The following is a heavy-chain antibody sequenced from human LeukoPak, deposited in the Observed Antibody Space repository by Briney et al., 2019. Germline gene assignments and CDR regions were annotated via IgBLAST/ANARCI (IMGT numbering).Heavy chain of an antibody. J-gene: IGHJ4*02. CDR3: ARFSGSYLVFDY. Sequence: ASVKVSCKASGYTFTGDYMHWVRQAPGQGLEWMGRINPNSGGTNYAQKFQGRVTMTRDTSISTAYMELSRLRSDDTAVYYCARFSGSYLVFDYWGQGTLVTVSS. V-gene: IGHV1-2*06. CDR1: GYTFTGDY. D-gene: IGHD1-26*01. CDR2: INPNSGGT.